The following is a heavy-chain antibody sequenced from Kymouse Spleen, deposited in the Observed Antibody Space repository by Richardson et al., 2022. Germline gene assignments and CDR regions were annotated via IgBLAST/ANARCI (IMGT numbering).Heavy chain of an antibody. V-gene: IGHV4-39*01. CDR2: IYYSGST. D-gene: IGHD6-6*01. CDR3: ARQEAARPLDY. J-gene: IGHJ4*02. CDR1: GGSISSSSYY. Sequence: QLQLQESGPGLVKPSETLSLTCTVSGGSISSSSYYWGWIRQPPGKGLEWIGSIYYSGSTYYNPSLKSRVTISVDTSKNQFSLKLSSVTAADTAVYYCARQEAARPLDYWGQGTLVTVSS.